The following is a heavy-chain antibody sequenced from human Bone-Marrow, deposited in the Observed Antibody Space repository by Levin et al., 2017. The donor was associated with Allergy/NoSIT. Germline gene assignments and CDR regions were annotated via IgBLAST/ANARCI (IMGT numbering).Heavy chain of an antibody. Sequence: SGPTLVKPTQTLTLTCTFSGFSLSSNGEGVGWIRQTPGRALEWLALIYWDDDKRFNPSLTSRGTVTQDTSKNQVVLTLTEMDPVDTGTYYCARRRMAAATRTKNWFDTWCQGILVTVSS. CDR2: IYWDDDK. J-gene: IGHJ5*02. CDR3: ARRRMAAATRTKNWFDT. CDR1: GFSLSSNGEG. D-gene: IGHD2-15*01. V-gene: IGHV2-5*02.